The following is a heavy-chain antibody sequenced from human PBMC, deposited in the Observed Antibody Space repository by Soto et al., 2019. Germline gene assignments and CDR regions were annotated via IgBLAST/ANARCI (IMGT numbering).Heavy chain of an antibody. D-gene: IGHD2-8*02. CDR3: ARDKITGLFDY. Sequence: PSETLSLTCAVSGGSISSGGYSWSWIRQPPGKGLEWIGYIYHSGSTYYNPSLKSRVTISVDRSKNQFSLKLSSVTAADTDVYYCARDKITGLFDYWGQGTLVTVSS. CDR2: IYHSGST. CDR1: GGSISSGGYS. V-gene: IGHV4-30-2*01. J-gene: IGHJ4*02.